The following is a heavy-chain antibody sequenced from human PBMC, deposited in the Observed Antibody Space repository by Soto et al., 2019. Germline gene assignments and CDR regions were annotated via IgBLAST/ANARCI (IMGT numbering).Heavy chain of an antibody. J-gene: IGHJ4*02. CDR2: IYSGGST. CDR3: AREWSTAGSFDY. Sequence: EVQLVESGGGLVQPGGSLRLSCAASGFTVSSNYMSWVRQAPGKGLEWVSVIYSGGSTYYADAVKGRFTISRDNSKNTLYLQMNSLRAEETAVYYCAREWSTAGSFDYWGQGTLVTVSS. V-gene: IGHV3-66*01. D-gene: IGHD6-13*01. CDR1: GFTVSSNY.